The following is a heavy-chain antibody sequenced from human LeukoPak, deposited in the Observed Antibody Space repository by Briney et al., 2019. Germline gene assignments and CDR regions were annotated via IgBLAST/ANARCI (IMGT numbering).Heavy chain of an antibody. CDR1: GFTFSSYW. J-gene: IGHJ6*03. V-gene: IGHV3-7*01. CDR2: IKQDGSEK. D-gene: IGHD3/OR15-3a*01. Sequence: PGGSLRLSCAASGFTFSSYWMSWVRQAPGKGLEWVANIKQDGSEKYYVDSVKGRFTISRDNAKNSLYLQMNSLRAEDTAVYYCARDWTAAVGYMDVWGKGTTVAVSS. CDR3: ARDWTAAVGYMDV.